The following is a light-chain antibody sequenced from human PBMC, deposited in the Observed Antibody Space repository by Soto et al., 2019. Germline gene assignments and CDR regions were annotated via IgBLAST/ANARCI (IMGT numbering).Light chain of an antibody. J-gene: IGKJ1*01. CDR3: QQYNSYCS. V-gene: IGKV1-5*01. Sequence: DLQMSPSPSTLSTSVGDIVTITCRASQSISSWLAWYQQKPGKAPKLLIYDASSLESGVPSRFSGSGSGTEFTLTISSLQPDDFATYYCQQYNSYCSFGQGTKVDIK. CDR2: DAS. CDR1: QSISSW.